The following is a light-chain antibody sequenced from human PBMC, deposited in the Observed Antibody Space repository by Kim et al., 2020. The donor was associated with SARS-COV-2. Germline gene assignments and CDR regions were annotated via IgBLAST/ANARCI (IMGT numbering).Light chain of an antibody. J-gene: IGLJ3*02. V-gene: IGLV4-69*01. Sequence: QPVLSQSPSASASLGASVKLTCTLSSEHRNYAIAWHQQQPEKGPRFLIMIDSDGTHSKEDGIPDRFSGSRSGAERSLTISSLQPEDEADYYCQTWGGGVVLFGGGTKVTVL. CDR1: SEHRNYA. CDR3: QTWGGGVVL. CDR2: IDSDGTH.